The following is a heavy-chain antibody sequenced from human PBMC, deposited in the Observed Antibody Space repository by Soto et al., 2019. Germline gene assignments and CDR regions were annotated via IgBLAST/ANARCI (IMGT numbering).Heavy chain of an antibody. Sequence: GGSLRLSCAASGFTFSSYWMHWVHQAPGKGLVWVSRINSDGSSTSYADSVKGRFTISRDNAKNTLYLQMNSLRAEDTAVYYCARTYSGSYYGMDVWGQGTTVTVSS. CDR1: GFTFSSYW. D-gene: IGHD1-26*01. J-gene: IGHJ6*02. V-gene: IGHV3-74*01. CDR2: INSDGSST. CDR3: ARTYSGSYYGMDV.